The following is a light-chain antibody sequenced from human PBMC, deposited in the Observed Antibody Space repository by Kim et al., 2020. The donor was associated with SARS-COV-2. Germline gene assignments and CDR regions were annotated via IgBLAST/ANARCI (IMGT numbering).Light chain of an antibody. Sequence: ATVGGRVTLPGRASQSISSWLAWYRRKPGKAPKLLFYKASSLESGVPSRFSGSRSGTEFTLPNSSLQTDDFATYYCQQYNSYSGYTFGQGTKLEI. J-gene: IGKJ2*01. CDR3: QQYNSYSGYT. CDR1: QSISSW. CDR2: KAS. V-gene: IGKV1-5*03.